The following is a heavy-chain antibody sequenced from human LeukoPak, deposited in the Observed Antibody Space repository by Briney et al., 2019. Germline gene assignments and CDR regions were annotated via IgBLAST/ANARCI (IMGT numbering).Heavy chain of an antibody. J-gene: IGHJ4*02. CDR2: IIPIFGTA. CDR1: GGTFSSYA. CDR3: ARHQGRYYYDSSGYYLYYFEY. V-gene: IGHV1-69*13. Sequence: EASVKVSCKASGGTFSSYAISWVRQAPGQGLEWMGGIIPIFGTANYAQKFQGRVTITADESTSTAYMELSSLRSEDTAVYYCARHQGRYYYDSSGYYLYYFEYWGQGTLVTFSS. D-gene: IGHD3-22*01.